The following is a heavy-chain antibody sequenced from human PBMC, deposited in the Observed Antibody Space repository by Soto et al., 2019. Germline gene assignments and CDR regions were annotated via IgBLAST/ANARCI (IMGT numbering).Heavy chain of an antibody. V-gene: IGHV4-59*01. CDR1: GGSISSYY. Sequence: SETLSLTCTVSGGSISSYYWSWIRQPPGKGLEWIGYIYYSGSTNYNPSLKSRVTISVDTSKNQFSLKLSSVTAADTAVYYCARGSGGSFHWFDPWGQGTLVTVS. CDR2: IYYSGST. CDR3: ARGSGGSFHWFDP. D-gene: IGHD2-15*01. J-gene: IGHJ5*02.